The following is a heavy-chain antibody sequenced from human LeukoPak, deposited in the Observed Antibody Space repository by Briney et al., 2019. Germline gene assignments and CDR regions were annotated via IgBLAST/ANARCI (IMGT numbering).Heavy chain of an antibody. Sequence: GGSLRLSCAASGFIFSSYAMSWVRQAPGKGLEWVSAILAGGDTTSYADSVKGRFTISRDNSKNTLYLQMNSLRAEDTAVYYSAKDRAAAAVPIDYWGQGTLVTVSS. D-gene: IGHD6-13*01. V-gene: IGHV3-23*01. CDR1: GFIFSSYA. J-gene: IGHJ4*02. CDR2: ILAGGDTT. CDR3: AKDRAAAAVPIDY.